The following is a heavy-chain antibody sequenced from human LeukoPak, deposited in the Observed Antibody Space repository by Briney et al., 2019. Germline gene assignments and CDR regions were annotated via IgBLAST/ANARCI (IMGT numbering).Heavy chain of an antibody. J-gene: IGHJ4*02. V-gene: IGHV4-4*07. D-gene: IGHD6-19*01. CDR2: IYPTGHT. CDR1: GGSLGNYY. Sequence: SETLSLTCTVPGGSLGNYYWSWIRQPAGKGLEWIGRIYPTGHTHYNPSLKSRVTMSVDTSKNQFSLKMTSLTAADTAVYYCARITDPDYRSGWSGADYWGRGTQVTVSA. CDR3: ARITDPDYRSGWSGADY.